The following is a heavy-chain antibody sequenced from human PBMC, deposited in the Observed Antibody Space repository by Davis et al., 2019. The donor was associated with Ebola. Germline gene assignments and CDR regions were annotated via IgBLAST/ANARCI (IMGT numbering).Heavy chain of an antibody. Sequence: PGGSLRLSCAASGFTFSDYYMSWIRQAPGKGLEWVSYISSSGSTIYYADSVQGRFTISRDNAKNSLYLQMNSLRAEDTAVYYCARGEYSSADWYFDLWGRGTLVTVSS. D-gene: IGHD6-6*01. V-gene: IGHV3-11*01. CDR1: GFTFSDYY. CDR2: ISSSGSTI. J-gene: IGHJ2*01. CDR3: ARGEYSSADWYFDL.